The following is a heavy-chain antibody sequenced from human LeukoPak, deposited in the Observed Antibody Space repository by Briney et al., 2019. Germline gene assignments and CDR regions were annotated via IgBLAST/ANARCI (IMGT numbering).Heavy chain of an antibody. CDR1: GGSINTGNYY. Sequence: SETLSLTCTVSGGSINTGNYYWSWIRQPAGKGLEWIGRIYSSGSTNYNPSLKSRVTISGDTPKNQFSLKLSSVTAADTAVYYCAGEWPAYDAFDIWGQGTMVTVSS. CDR3: AGEWPAYDAFDI. V-gene: IGHV4-61*02. J-gene: IGHJ3*02. D-gene: IGHD3-10*01. CDR2: IYSSGST.